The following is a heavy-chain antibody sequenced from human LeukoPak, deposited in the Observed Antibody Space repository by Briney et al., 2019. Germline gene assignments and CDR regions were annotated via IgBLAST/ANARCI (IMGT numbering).Heavy chain of an antibody. CDR3: AKDTVPGFLEWSYYYYMDV. Sequence: GGSLRLSCAASGFTFSSYGMHWVRQAPGKGLEWEAFIRYDGSNKYYADSVKGRFTISRDNSKNTLYLQMNSLRAEDTAVYYCAKDTVPGFLEWSYYYYMDVWGKGTTVTVSS. CDR1: GFTFSSYG. D-gene: IGHD3-3*01. CDR2: IRYDGSNK. V-gene: IGHV3-30*02. J-gene: IGHJ6*03.